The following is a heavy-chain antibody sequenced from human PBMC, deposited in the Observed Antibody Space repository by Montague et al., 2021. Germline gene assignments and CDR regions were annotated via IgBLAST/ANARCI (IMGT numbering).Heavy chain of an antibody. CDR1: GGSISEFY. CDR3: ARRLGIRAPFDY. Sequence: SETLSLTCTVTGGSISEFYWSWIWQSPEKGLEWIGYIYDSGTTNYNPSLKSRVTISADTSMNQFSLNLRSATAADTAVYFCARRLGIRAPFDYWGQGTLVTVSS. J-gene: IGHJ4*02. CDR2: IYDSGTT. V-gene: IGHV4-59*12. D-gene: IGHD7-27*01.